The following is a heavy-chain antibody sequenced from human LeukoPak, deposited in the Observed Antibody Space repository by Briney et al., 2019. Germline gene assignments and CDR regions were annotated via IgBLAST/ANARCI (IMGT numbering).Heavy chain of an antibody. D-gene: IGHD5-18*01. Sequence: GGSLRLSCAASGFTFSSYGMHWVRQAPGKGLEWVAVISYDGSDKYSADSVKGRFTISRDNSKNTLYLQMNSLRAEDTAVYYCAKNAHYQGYSYGGIDYWGQGALVTVSS. J-gene: IGHJ4*02. CDR1: GFTFSSYG. CDR3: AKNAHYQGYSYGGIDY. V-gene: IGHV3-30*18. CDR2: ISYDGSDK.